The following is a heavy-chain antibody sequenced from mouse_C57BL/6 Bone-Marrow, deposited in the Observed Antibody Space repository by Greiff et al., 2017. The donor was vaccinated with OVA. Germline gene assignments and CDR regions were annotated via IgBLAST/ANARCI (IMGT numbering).Heavy chain of an antibody. CDR3: TRDYGSLLFDY. J-gene: IGHJ2*01. D-gene: IGHD1-1*01. V-gene: IGHV5-9-1*02. Sequence: EVMLVESGEGLVKPGGSLKLSCAASGFTFSSYAMSWVRQTPEKRLEWVAYISSGGDYIYYADTVKGRFTIARDNARNTLYLQMISLKSEDTAMYYCTRDYGSLLFDYWGQGTTLTVSS. CDR1: GFTFSSYA. CDR2: ISSGGDYI.